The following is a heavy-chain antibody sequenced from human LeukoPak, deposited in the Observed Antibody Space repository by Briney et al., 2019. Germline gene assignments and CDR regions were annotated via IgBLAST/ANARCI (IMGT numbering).Heavy chain of an antibody. CDR1: GITFSSYG. D-gene: IGHD3-9*01. Sequence: GGSLRLSCAASGITFSSYGMSWIRQAPGKGLEWVSYIGRSGTTIHYADSVKGRFTSSWDNAKKSLYLQMNSLRAEDTAVYYCARSGKIYFDWLLDYWGQGTLVTVSS. CDR3: ARSGKIYFDWLLDY. CDR2: IGRSGTTI. J-gene: IGHJ4*02. V-gene: IGHV3-48*03.